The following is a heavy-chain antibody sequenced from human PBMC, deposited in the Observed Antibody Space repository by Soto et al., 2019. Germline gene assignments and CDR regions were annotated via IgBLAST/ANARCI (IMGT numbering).Heavy chain of an antibody. J-gene: IGHJ6*02. Sequence: PSETLSLTCTVSGGSISSGGYYWSWIRQHPGKGLEWIGYIYYSGSTYYNPSLKSRVTISVDTSKNQFSLKLSSVTAADTAVYYCARDSGWFGERPGSWLSNYYYYGMDVWGQGPTVTVSS. D-gene: IGHD3-10*01. CDR2: IYYSGST. CDR3: ARDSGWFGERPGSWLSNYYYYGMDV. V-gene: IGHV4-31*03. CDR1: GGSISSGGYY.